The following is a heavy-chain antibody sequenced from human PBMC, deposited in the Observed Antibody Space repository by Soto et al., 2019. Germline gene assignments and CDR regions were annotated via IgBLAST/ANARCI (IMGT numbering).Heavy chain of an antibody. Sequence: ASETLSLTCTVSGGSISSSSYYWGWIRQPPGKGLEWIGSIYYSGSTYYNPSLKSRVTISIDTSKNQFSLKLNSVTAADAAVYYCAREGNNFGPFDYWGQGALVTVSS. J-gene: IGHJ4*02. CDR1: GGSISSSSYY. V-gene: IGHV4-39*07. D-gene: IGHD1-1*01. CDR3: AREGNNFGPFDY. CDR2: IYYSGST.